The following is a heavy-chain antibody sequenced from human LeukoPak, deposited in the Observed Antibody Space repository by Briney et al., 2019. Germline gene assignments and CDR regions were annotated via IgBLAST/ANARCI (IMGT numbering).Heavy chain of an antibody. Sequence: PGGSLRLSCAASGFTFSNFAMNWVRQAPGKGLEWVSFIGISSSNIYYTDSVKGRFTISRDNAKNSLYLQMSSLRADDTAVYYCAKDGIFSGGSGWYDYWGQGTLVTVSS. CDR1: GFTFSNFA. CDR3: AKDGIFSGGSGWYDY. CDR2: IGISSSNI. J-gene: IGHJ4*02. D-gene: IGHD6-13*01. V-gene: IGHV3-21*01.